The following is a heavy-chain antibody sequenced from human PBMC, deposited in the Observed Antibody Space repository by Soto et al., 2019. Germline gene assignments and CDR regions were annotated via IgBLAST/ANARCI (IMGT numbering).Heavy chain of an antibody. D-gene: IGHD1-26*01. CDR1: EFTFSSYG. CDR3: AKDRRMNRVGWFDS. CDR2: ISYDGSNK. Sequence: WGSLGLASAASEFTFSSYGMPWVRQAPGKGLEWVAVISYDGSNKYYADSVKGRFTISRDNSKNTLYLQMNSLRAEDTAVYYCAKDRRMNRVGWFDSWGQGTMVPVSS. V-gene: IGHV3-30*18. J-gene: IGHJ5*01.